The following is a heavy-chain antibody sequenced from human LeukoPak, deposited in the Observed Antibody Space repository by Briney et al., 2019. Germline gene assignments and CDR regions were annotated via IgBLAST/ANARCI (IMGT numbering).Heavy chain of an antibody. J-gene: IGHJ4*02. CDR3: ARGSTSDWLLDH. Sequence: GASVKVSCKASGYTFRAYAIHWVRQAPGQRFEWMGWIDADNGGTRYSQRFQGRVTITRDTSASTVYMELSSLRSEDTAVYYCARGSTSDWLLDHWGQETLVTISS. CDR2: IDADNGGT. CDR1: GYTFRAYA. D-gene: IGHD6-19*01. V-gene: IGHV1-3*01.